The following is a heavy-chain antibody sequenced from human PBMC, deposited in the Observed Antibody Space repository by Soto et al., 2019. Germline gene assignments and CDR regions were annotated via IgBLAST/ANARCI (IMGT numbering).Heavy chain of an antibody. CDR1: GDTFNFYS. J-gene: IGHJ4*02. CDR3: ASSYGSGYRAFDY. V-gene: IGHV1-69*02. D-gene: IGHD3-10*01. Sequence: QVQLVQSGAEVKRPGSSVKVSCKASGDTFNFYSINWVRQAPGLGLEWMGRVNPIVSMSNYAQKFQGRVTTTADNSASTAYMELSSLRSEDTAIYYCASSYGSGYRAFDYWGPGALVTVSS. CDR2: VNPIVSMS.